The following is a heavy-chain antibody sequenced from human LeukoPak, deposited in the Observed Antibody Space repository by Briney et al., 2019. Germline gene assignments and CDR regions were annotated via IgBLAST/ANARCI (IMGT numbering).Heavy chain of an antibody. V-gene: IGHV4-39*01. CDR3: ARQKGYYDSSGYYAYYFDY. J-gene: IGHJ4*02. D-gene: IGHD3-22*01. Sequence: SETLSLTCTVSGGSISSSSYYWGWIRQPPGKGLEWIGSIYYSGSTYYNPSLKSRVTISVDTSKNQFSLKLSSVTAADTAVYYCARQKGYYDSSGYYAYYFDYWGQGTLVTVSS. CDR2: IYYSGST. CDR1: GGSISSSSYY.